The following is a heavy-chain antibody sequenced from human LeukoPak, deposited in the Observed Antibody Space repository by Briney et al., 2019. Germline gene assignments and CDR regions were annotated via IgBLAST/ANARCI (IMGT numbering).Heavy chain of an antibody. Sequence: SETLSLTCAVYGGSFSGYYWSWIRQPPGKGLEWIGHIYYSGSTNYNPSLKSRVTISVDTSKNQFSLKLSSVTAADTAVYYCARVECTNGVCYQPLGSFDYWGQGTLVTVSS. V-gene: IGHV4-59*01. CDR2: IYYSGST. CDR1: GGSFSGYY. CDR3: ARVECTNGVCYQPLGSFDY. J-gene: IGHJ4*02. D-gene: IGHD2-8*01.